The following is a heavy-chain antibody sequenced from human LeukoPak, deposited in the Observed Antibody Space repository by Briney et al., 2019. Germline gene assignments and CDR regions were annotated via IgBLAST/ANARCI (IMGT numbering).Heavy chain of an antibody. CDR1: GFTFTSFA. CDR3: ATLDYGSGSYDAFDI. V-gene: IGHV3-23*01. Sequence: GGSLRLSCAASGFTFTSFAMSWVRQAPGKGLEWVSTISRSGVATYYANSVKGRFTISRDNSKNTLYLQMNSLRAEDTAVYYCATLDYGSGSYDAFDIWGQGTMVTVSS. D-gene: IGHD3-10*01. CDR2: ISRSGVAT. J-gene: IGHJ3*02.